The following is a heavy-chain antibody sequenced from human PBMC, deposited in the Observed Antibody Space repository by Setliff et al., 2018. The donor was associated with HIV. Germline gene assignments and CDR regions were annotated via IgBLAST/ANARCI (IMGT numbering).Heavy chain of an antibody. Sequence: ASMKVSCKASGYTFTHHTLNWGRQAPGHGLEWMGRSNTNTGNPTYAQGFTGRFVFSLDTSVSTAYLQISSLKAEDTAVYYCARALYGEYGGDLNWLDPWGQGTLVTVSS. CDR2: SNTNTGNP. CDR1: GYTFTHHT. CDR3: ARALYGEYGGDLNWLDP. D-gene: IGHD4-17*01. V-gene: IGHV7-4-1*02. J-gene: IGHJ5*02.